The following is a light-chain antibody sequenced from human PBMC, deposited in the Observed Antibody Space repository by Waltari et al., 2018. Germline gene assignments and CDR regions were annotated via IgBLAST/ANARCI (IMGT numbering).Light chain of an antibody. CDR2: DVA. CDR3: SSYTSSSTRV. CDR1: TSHVGCYNF. V-gene: IGLV2-14*03. J-gene: IGLJ1*01. Sequence: QSALTQPASLSGSPPHSLTISCTPTTSHVGCYNFFSWYQQHPGKAPQLMIYDVANRPSGVSNRFSGSKSGNTASLTISGLQAEDEADYYCSSYTSSSTRVFGTGTKVTVL.